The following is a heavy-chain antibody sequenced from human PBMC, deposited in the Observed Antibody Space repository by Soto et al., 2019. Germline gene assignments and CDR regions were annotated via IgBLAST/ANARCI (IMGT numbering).Heavy chain of an antibody. D-gene: IGHD3-22*01. CDR1: GDTFNSYD. V-gene: IGHV1-69*01. CDR2: IIPIVETP. J-gene: IGHJ5*02. CDR3: ARLSRPNYYDTSGFFKDNGFDP. Sequence: QVQLVQSGAEVKKPGSSMKVSCKASGDTFNSYDINWVRQAPGQGLEWMGGIIPIVETPKYAQKFQGRVTITADESMNTVYMELSSLRSEDTAMYYCARLSRPNYYDTSGFFKDNGFDPWGQGTLVTVSS.